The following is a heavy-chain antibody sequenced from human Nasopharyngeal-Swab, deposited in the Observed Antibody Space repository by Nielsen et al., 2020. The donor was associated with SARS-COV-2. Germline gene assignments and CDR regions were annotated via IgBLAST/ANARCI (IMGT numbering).Heavy chain of an antibody. D-gene: IGHD3-16*01. J-gene: IGHJ6*02. Sequence: WIRQPPGKGLEWIGSIYYSGSTYYNPSLKSRVTISVDTSKNQFSLELSSVTAADTAVYYCARRVARAPRHEGDYYYGMDVWGQGTTVTVPS. CDR2: IYYSGST. V-gene: IGHV4-39*01. CDR3: ARRVARAPRHEGDYYYGMDV.